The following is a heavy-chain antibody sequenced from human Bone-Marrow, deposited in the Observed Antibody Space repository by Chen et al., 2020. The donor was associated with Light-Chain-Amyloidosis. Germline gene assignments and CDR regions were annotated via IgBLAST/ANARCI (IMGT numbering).Heavy chain of an antibody. CDR1: VAPSTGIISY. J-gene: IGHJ6*02. Sequence: HLRRRERGQGRGKLPETLSPPSPAPVAPSTGIISYWAGVRQPPGKGLEWIGIIYDSGRTFHNPSLKSRVTISVDTSKNQFSLTLSSVTAADTAVYYCARQGGVAMAVHGYGMDVWGQGTTVTVSS. D-gene: IGHD6-19*01. V-gene: IGHV4-39*01. CDR2: IYDSGRT. CDR3: ARQGGVAMAVHGYGMDV.